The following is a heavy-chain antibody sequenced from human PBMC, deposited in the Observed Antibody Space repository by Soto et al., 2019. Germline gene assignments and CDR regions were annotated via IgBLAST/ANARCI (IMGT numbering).Heavy chain of an antibody. J-gene: IGHJ6*02. CDR2: INHSGST. D-gene: IGHD5-12*01. V-gene: IGHV4-34*01. Sequence: SETLSLTCAVYGGSFSGYHWSWIRQPPGKGLEWIGEINHSGSTNYNPSLKSRVTISVDTPKNQFSLKLSSVTAADTAVYYCASSVAKYYYYGMDVWGQGTTVTVSS. CDR3: ASSVAKYYYYGMDV. CDR1: GGSFSGYH.